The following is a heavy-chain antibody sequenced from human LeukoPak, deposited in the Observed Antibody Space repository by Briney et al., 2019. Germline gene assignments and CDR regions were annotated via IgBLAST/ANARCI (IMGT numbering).Heavy chain of an antibody. D-gene: IGHD4-17*01. J-gene: IGHJ4*02. Sequence: PSETLSLTCTVSAYSVTSDYLWCWIRHPPGEGLEWIGNVDRSGNTYYNPSLKSRATISLDNSTKDFSLKLTSVTAADTAIYYCATVRASHYGDWFFDYWGQGTLVTVSS. V-gene: IGHV4-38-2*02. CDR3: ATVRASHYGDWFFDY. CDR2: VDRSGNT. CDR1: AYSVTSDYL.